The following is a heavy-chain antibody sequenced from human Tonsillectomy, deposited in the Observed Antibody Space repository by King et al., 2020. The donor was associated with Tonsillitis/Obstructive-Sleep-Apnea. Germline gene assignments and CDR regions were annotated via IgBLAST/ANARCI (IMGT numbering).Heavy chain of an antibody. Sequence: VQLVESGPEVKKPGNSVKVSCKASGFTFTRSALQWVRQARGQRLEWIGWIVVGSGNTYYAQKFQERFTITRDISTSTAYLELSSLRSEDTAFYYCAAGNYYGSGSFFGYWGQGTLVTVSS. CDR3: AAGNYYGSGSFFGY. V-gene: IGHV1-58*01. D-gene: IGHD3-10*01. J-gene: IGHJ4*02. CDR1: GFTFTRSA. CDR2: IVVGSGNT.